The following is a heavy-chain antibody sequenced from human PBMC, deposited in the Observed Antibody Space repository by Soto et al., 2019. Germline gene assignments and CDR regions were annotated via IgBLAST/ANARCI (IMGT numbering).Heavy chain of an antibody. CDR1: GFSFSTFG. J-gene: IGHJ4*02. V-gene: IGHV3-33*01. CDR3: ARDWLTRSFDY. CDR2: ISYDGSNK. Sequence: QVQLVESGGGVVQPGRSLRLSCAASGFSFSTFGMHWIRQAPGKGLEWVAVISYDGSNKYYADSAKGRFTISRDTSKNTVFLQMNSLRAEDTAVYYCARDWLTRSFDYWGQGTPVTVSS. D-gene: IGHD6-19*01.